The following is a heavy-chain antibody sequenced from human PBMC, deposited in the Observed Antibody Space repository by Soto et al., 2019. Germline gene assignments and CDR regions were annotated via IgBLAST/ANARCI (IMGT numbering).Heavy chain of an antibody. CDR2: IYPDDSKT. V-gene: IGHV5-51*01. J-gene: IGHJ5*02. CDR3: ARGNIANWFDP. CDR1: GYSFTNYW. Sequence: GESLKISCRGSGYSFTNYWIVWVRQMPGKGLEWMGIIYPDDSKTNYSPSFQGQVTISVDKSISTTYLQWSSLKASDTAMYYCARGNIANWFDPWGQGTLVTVSS. D-gene: IGHD2-15*01.